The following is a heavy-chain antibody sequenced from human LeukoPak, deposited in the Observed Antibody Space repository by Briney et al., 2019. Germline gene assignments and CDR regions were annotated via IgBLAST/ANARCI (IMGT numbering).Heavy chain of an antibody. CDR3: ARDYGDFQNWFDP. J-gene: IGHJ5*02. D-gene: IGHD4-17*01. Sequence: ASVKVSCKASGYTFTSYDINWVRQATGQGLEWKGWMNPNSGNTGYAQKFQGRVTMTRNTSISTAYMELSSLRSEDTAVYYCARDYGDFQNWFDPWGQGTLVTVSS. CDR2: MNPNSGNT. V-gene: IGHV1-8*01. CDR1: GYTFTSYD.